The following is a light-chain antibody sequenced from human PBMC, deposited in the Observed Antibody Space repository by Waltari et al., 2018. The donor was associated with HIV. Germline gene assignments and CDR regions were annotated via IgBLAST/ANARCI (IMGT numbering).Light chain of an antibody. CDR3: QQYSSFPIP. Sequence: DIQMTQSPSTLSASIGDRVSITCRASHNVGTWLAWYQQKPGKAPSLLISKTSTLESGVPTNVSGSGSGTYFTLTISALRPDDFASYFCQQYSSFPIPFGQGTKL. CDR1: HNVGTW. CDR2: KTS. V-gene: IGKV1-5*03. J-gene: IGKJ2*01.